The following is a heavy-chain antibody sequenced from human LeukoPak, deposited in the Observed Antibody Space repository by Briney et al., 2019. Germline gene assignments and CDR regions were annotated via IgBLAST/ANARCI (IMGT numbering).Heavy chain of an antibody. J-gene: IGHJ4*02. V-gene: IGHV1-46*01. CDR1: GYTFTIYY. D-gene: IGHD4-23*01. Sequence: GASVKVSCKASGYTFTIYYMHWVRQAPGQGLEWMGIIDPSGGSTSYAQKFQGRVTMTRDTSTSTVYMELSSLRSEDTAVYYCARAMVVTDYYFDYWGQGTLVTVSS. CDR2: IDPSGGST. CDR3: ARAMVVTDYYFDY.